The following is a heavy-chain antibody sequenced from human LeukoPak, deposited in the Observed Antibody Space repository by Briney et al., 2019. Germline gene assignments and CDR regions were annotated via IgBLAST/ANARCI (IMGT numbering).Heavy chain of an antibody. CDR2: IKQDGSEK. CDR1: GFTFSSYW. D-gene: IGHD1-26*01. V-gene: IGHV3-7*01. J-gene: IGHJ4*02. CDR3: ARERHATFDY. Sequence: GGFLRLSCADSGFTFSSYWMSWVRRAAGKGLEWVANIKQDGSEKYYVDSVKGRFTISRDNAKNSLYLQMNSLRAEDTAVYYCARERHATFDYWGQGILVTVSS.